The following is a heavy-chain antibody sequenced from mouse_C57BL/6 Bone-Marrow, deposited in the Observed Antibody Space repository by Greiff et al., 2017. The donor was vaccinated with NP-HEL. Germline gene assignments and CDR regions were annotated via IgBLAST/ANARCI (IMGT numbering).Heavy chain of an antibody. CDR1: GFSLTSYG. V-gene: IGHV2-5*01. CDR3: AKTPITTVVADYAMDY. CDR2: IWRGGST. J-gene: IGHJ4*01. Sequence: VKLVESGPGLVQPSQSLSITCTVSGFSLTSYGVHWVRQSPGKGLEWLGVIWRGGSTDYNAAFMSRLSITKDNSKSQVFFKMNSLQADDTAIYYCAKTPITTVVADYAMDYWGQGTSVTVSS. D-gene: IGHD1-1*01.